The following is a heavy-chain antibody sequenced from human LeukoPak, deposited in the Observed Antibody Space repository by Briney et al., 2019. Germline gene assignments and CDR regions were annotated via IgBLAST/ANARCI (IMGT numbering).Heavy chain of an antibody. V-gene: IGHV3-30*04. CDR3: ATDLRYGNNFFFQH. D-gene: IGHD5-18*01. CDR2: MSYTGNDI. J-gene: IGHJ4*02. CDR1: GFTFSTYI. Sequence: PGKSLRLSCAASGFTFSTYIMHWVRQSPGKGLEWVAVMSYTGNDISYADSVKGRFTISRDNSKNTLYLQMSSLQTDDTAVYYCATDLRYGNNFFFQHWGQGILVTVSS.